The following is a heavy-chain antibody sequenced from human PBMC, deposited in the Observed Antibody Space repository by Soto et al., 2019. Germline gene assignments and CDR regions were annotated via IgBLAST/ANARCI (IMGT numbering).Heavy chain of an antibody. CDR3: ARDQTGSYPYNWFDP. V-gene: IGHV4-59*12. CDR2: IYYAGST. D-gene: IGHD1-26*01. J-gene: IGHJ5*02. Sequence: PSETLSLTCTVSGGSMISYYWSWIRQPPGRGLEWIGFIYYAGSTKYNPSLNSRVTISRDNSKNTVHLQMNSLRAEDTAVYYCARDQTGSYPYNWFDPWGQGTLVTVSS. CDR1: GGSMISYY.